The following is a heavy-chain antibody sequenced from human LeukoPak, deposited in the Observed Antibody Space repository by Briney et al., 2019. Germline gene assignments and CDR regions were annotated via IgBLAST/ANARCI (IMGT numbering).Heavy chain of an antibody. J-gene: IGHJ4*02. CDR1: GFTFRSYA. CDR2: ISGSGGST. CDR3: ARDHRTMVRGVIMGY. Sequence: PGGSLRLSCAASGFTFRSYAMSWVRQAPGKGLEWVSAISGSGGSTYYADSVKGRFTISRDNSKNTLYLQMNSLRAEDTAVYYCARDHRTMVRGVIMGYWGQGTLVTVSS. V-gene: IGHV3-23*01. D-gene: IGHD3-10*01.